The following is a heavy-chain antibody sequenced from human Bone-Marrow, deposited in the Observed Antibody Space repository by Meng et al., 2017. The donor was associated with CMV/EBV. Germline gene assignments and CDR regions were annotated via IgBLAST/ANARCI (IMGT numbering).Heavy chain of an antibody. CDR2: IHHSGST. CDR1: GFSISSGYY. J-gene: IGHJ4*02. D-gene: IGHD3-16*01. Sequence: SETLSLTCTVSGFSISSGYYWGWIRQPPGKGLEWIGSIHHSGSTYHNPSLKSRLTISIDTSSNQFSLKLRSVTAADTAVHYCARDYEYVWGTLGYWGEGTLVTVSS. CDR3: ARDYEYVWGTLGY. V-gene: IGHV4-38-2*02.